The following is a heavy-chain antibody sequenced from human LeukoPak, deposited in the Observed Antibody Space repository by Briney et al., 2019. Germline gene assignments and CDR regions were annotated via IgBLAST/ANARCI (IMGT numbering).Heavy chain of an antibody. CDR1: GYTLTELS. CDR2: FDPEDGET. V-gene: IGHV1-24*01. CDR3: ARSMTTVTEYYFDY. Sequence: ASVTVSCKVSGYTLTELSMHWVRQAPGKGLEWMGGFDPEDGETIYAQKFQGRVTMTRDTSTSTVYMELSSLRSEDTAVYYCARSMTTVTEYYFDYWGQGTLVTVSS. J-gene: IGHJ4*02. D-gene: IGHD4-11*01.